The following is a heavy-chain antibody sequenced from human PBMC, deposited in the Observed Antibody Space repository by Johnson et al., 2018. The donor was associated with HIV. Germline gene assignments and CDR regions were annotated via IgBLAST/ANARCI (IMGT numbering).Heavy chain of an antibody. D-gene: IGHD1-26*01. CDR1: GFTFSSYA. CDR2: ISYDGREK. V-gene: IGHV3-30*04. Sequence: QVQLVESGGGVVQPGRSLRLSCPASGFTFSSYAMHWVRQAPGKGLEWVAVISYDGREKYFADSVKGRFTISRDSSKNTLYLQMNSLRAEDTAVYYCARDSGEMWALRIAFDIWGQGTMVTVSS. CDR3: ARDSGEMWALRIAFDI. J-gene: IGHJ3*02.